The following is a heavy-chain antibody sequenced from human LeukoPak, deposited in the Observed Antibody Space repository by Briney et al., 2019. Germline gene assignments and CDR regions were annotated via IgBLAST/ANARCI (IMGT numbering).Heavy chain of an antibody. Sequence: SQTLSLTCSLSDDSLRRYDSGWIRQPAGKGLECIGRIYTSGSTNYNPSLKSRVTMSLDTSKNQFSLRLSTVTAAETAVYYCARVAGRGKWIGELLHNHQWFDPGGRGNWTTVTAAS. CDR3: ARVAGRGKWIGELLHNHQWFDPGG. CDR1: DDSLRRYD. V-gene: IGHV4-4*07. D-gene: IGHD3-10*01. CDR2: IYTSGST. J-gene: IGHJ6*03.